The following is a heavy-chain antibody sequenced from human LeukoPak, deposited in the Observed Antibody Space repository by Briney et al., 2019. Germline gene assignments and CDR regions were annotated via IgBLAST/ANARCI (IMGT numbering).Heavy chain of an antibody. CDR3: ARGNYYSDSSGYYPFDY. V-gene: IGHV1-8*03. CDR1: GYTFTSYD. D-gene: IGHD3-22*01. Sequence: ASVKVSCKASGYTFTSYDINWVRQATGQGLEWMGWMNPNSGNTGYAQKFQGRVTITRNTSISTAYMELSSLRSEDTAVYCCARGNYYSDSSGYYPFDYWGKGTLVTVSS. CDR2: MNPNSGNT. J-gene: IGHJ4*02.